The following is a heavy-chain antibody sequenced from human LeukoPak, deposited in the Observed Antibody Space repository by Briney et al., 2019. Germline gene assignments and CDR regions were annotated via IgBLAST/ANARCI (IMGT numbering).Heavy chain of an antibody. Sequence: GGSLRLSCAASGFTVSSNYMSWVRQAPGKGLEWASVIYSGGSTYYADSVKGRFTISRDNSKNTLNLQMNSLRAEDTAVYYCARDLGQYYDTSDNWFDPWGQGTLVTVSS. D-gene: IGHD3-22*01. CDR1: GFTVSSNY. V-gene: IGHV3-66*01. CDR2: IYSGGST. CDR3: ARDLGQYYDTSDNWFDP. J-gene: IGHJ5*02.